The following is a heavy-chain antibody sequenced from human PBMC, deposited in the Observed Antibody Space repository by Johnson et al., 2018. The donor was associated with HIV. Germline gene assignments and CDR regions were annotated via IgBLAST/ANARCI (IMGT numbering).Heavy chain of an antibody. CDR3: ARGVSPERQAGPDAFDI. V-gene: IGHV3-66*03. J-gene: IGHJ3*02. CDR1: GFTVSSNY. CDR2: IYSGGST. D-gene: IGHD1-14*01. Sequence: ELQLVESGGGLIQPGGSLRLSCAASGFTVSSNYMSWVRQAPGKGLEWVSVIYSGGSTYYADSVKGRFTISRDNSKNTLYLQMNSLRAEDTAVYYCARGVSPERQAGPDAFDIWGQGTMLTVSS.